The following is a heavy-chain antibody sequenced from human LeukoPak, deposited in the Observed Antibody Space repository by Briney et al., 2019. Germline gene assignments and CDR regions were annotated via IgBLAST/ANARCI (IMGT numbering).Heavy chain of an antibody. D-gene: IGHD5-18*01. CDR2: IYTSGST. V-gene: IGHV4-61*02. Sequence: KPSQTLSLTCTVSGGSISSGSYYWSCSRQPTGKGLEWIGRIYTSGSTNYNPSLNSRVTISVDTSKNQFSLKLSSVTAADTAVYYCARELVYSYGHFDYWGQGTLVTVSS. CDR3: ARELVYSYGHFDY. J-gene: IGHJ4*02. CDR1: GGSISSGSYY.